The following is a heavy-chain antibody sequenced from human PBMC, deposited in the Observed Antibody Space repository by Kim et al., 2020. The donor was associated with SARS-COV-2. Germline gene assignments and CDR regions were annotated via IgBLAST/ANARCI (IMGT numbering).Heavy chain of an antibody. CDR2: IYNSATT. Sequence: SETLSLTCSVSGDSMSDYYWTWIRQPPGKGLEWIGYIYNSATTDYNPSLKSRGSISVDTSKNQFSLKLNSVTAADTAVYFCARGVREGWERPLRHHWDSWSQGTLVTVSP. CDR3: ARGVREGWERPLRHHWDS. V-gene: IGHV4-59*13. J-gene: IGHJ4*02. CDR1: GDSMSDYY. D-gene: IGHD1-26*01.